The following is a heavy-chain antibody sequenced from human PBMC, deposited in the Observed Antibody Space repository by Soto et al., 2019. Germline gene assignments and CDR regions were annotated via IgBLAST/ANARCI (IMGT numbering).Heavy chain of an antibody. Sequence: QVQLVQSGPEVKKSGSSVKVSCKVSGGTLSSETISWMRQAPGQGLEWMGRIIPLLGIGNYAQKFQGRVTMTEDITTNSAYMELSSISSQGTVIYYCAREEGYYSMGTFPVYSMDVWGNGTTVTVSS. V-gene: IGHV1-69*08. CDR1: GGTLSSET. D-gene: IGHD4-4*01. CDR2: IIPLLGIG. J-gene: IGHJ6*03. CDR3: AREEGYYSMGTFPVYSMDV.